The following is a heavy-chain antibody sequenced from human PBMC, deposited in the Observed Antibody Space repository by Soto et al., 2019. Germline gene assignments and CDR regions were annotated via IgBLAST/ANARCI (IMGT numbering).Heavy chain of an antibody. V-gene: IGHV3-30*03. Sequence: QVQLVESGGGGVQPGTSLRLSCASSGFTFKTHAMHWFRQAPGRGLEWMAVIAYDGNEKFYADSVKGRFTISRDNSKNALYLQINTMRSEDTAVYYCETDVADCVPYDEGVDVWGQETTVTVSS. J-gene: IGHJ6*02. CDR2: IAYDGNEK. D-gene: IGHD3-22*01. CDR1: GFTFKTHA. CDR3: ETDVADCVPYDEGVDV.